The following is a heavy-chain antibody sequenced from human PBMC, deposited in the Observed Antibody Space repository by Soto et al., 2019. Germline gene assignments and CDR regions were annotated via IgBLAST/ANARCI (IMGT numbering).Heavy chain of an antibody. CDR1: GGSISSGSYY. CDR3: ARQLRYFDW. CDR2: IYYTGST. J-gene: IGHJ4*02. Sequence: QLQLQESGPGLVKPSETLSLTCTVSGGSISSGSYYWGWIRQPPGKGLEWIGTIYYTGSTYYNPSLKSRVTISADTSKNQFSLRLSSVTAADTAVYYCARQLRYFDWGGQGTLVTVSS. V-gene: IGHV4-39*01. D-gene: IGHD3-9*01.